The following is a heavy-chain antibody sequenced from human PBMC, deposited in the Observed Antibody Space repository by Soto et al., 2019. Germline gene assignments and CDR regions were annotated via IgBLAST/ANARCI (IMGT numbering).Heavy chain of an antibody. V-gene: IGHV3-33*06. D-gene: IGHD3-22*01. CDR2: IWYDGSNK. CDR3: AKPYYDSSGSFLRVDAFDI. Sequence: PGGSLRLSCAASGFTFSSYGMHWVRQAPGKGLEWVAVIWYDGSNKYYADSVKGRFTISRDNSKNTLYLQMNSLRAEDTAVYYCAKPYYDSSGSFLRVDAFDIWGQGTMVTVSS. CDR1: GFTFSSYG. J-gene: IGHJ3*02.